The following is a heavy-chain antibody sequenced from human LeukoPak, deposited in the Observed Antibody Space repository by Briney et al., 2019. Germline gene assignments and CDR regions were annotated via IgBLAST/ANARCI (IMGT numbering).Heavy chain of an antibody. CDR3: ARAPWRIVARVAFDI. CDR2: INHSGST. Sequence: TSSETLSLTCAVYGGSFSGYYWSWIRQPPGKGLEWIGEINHSGSTNYNPSLKSRVTISVDTSKNQFSLKLSSVTAADTAVYYCARAPWRIVARVAFDIWGQGTMVTVSS. J-gene: IGHJ3*02. D-gene: IGHD2-15*01. V-gene: IGHV4-34*01. CDR1: GGSFSGYY.